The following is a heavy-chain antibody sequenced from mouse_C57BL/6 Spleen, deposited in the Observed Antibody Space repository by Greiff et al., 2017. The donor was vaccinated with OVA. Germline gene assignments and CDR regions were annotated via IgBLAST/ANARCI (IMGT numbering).Heavy chain of an antibody. CDR2: ISGGGGNT. Sequence: DVKLVESGGGLVKPGGSLKLSCAASGFTFSSYTMSWVRQTPEKRLEWVATISGGGGNTYYPDSVKGRFTISRDNAKNTLYLQMSSLGSEDTAWYYCERRYYGSSYYFDVWGTGTTVTVSS. D-gene: IGHD1-1*01. CDR3: ERRYYGSSYYFDV. J-gene: IGHJ1*03. CDR1: GFTFSSYT. V-gene: IGHV5-9*01.